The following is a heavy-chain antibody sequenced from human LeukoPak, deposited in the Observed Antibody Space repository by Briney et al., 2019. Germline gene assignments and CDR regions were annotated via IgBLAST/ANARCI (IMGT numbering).Heavy chain of an antibody. D-gene: IGHD3-10*01. CDR3: ARVVTMVRGVIHYLNY. CDR1: GYTFTSYD. CDR2: MNPNSGNT. V-gene: IGHV1-8*01. Sequence: GASVTVSCTASGYTFTSYDINWVRQATGQGLEWMGWMNPNSGNTGYAQKFQGRVTMTRNTSISTAYMELSSLRSEDTAVYYCARVVTMVRGVIHYLNYWGQGTLVTVSS. J-gene: IGHJ4*02.